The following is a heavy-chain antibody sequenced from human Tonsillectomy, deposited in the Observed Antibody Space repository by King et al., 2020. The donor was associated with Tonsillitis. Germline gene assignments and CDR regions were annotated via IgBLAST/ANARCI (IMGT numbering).Heavy chain of an antibody. CDR3: ARGVGSGSYPEPNWYFDL. V-gene: IGHV3-11*06. J-gene: IGHJ2*01. D-gene: IGHD3-10*01. CDR1: GFTFSDYY. CDR2: ISSSSSYT. Sequence: VQLVESGGGLVKPGGSLRLSCAASGFTFSDYYMSWIRQAPGKGLEWVSYISSSSSYTNYADYVKGRFTISRDNAKNSLYLQMNSLRAEDTAVYYCARGVGSGSYPEPNWYFDLWGRGTLVTVSS.